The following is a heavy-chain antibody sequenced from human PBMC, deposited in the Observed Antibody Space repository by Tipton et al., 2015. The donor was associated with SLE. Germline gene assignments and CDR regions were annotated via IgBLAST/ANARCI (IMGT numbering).Heavy chain of an antibody. CDR3: SREVPRSGWSLDS. CDR1: GFTFSSYA. J-gene: IGHJ4*02. CDR2: IYASGAI. D-gene: IGHD6-19*01. Sequence: SLRLSCAASGFTFSSYAMTWVRQAPGRGLEWVSIIYASGAIYYADSVKSRFTISRDNSKNTLYLRLNSLRADNTAVYYCSREVPRSGWSLDSWGQGTLVTVSS. V-gene: IGHV3-23*03.